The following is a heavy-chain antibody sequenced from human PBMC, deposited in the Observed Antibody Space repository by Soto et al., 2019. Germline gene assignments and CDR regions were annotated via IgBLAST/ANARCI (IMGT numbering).Heavy chain of an antibody. CDR2: TRNKANSYTT. CDR3: ARGYCSGGSCYSVRYYYGMDV. J-gene: IGHJ6*02. Sequence: GGSLRLSCAASGFTFSDHYIDWVRQAPGKGLEWVGRTRNKANSYTTEYAASVKGRFTISRDDSKNSLYLQMNSLKTEDTAVYYCARGYCSGGSCYSVRYYYGMDVWGQGTTVTVSS. CDR1: GFTFSDHY. V-gene: IGHV3-72*01. D-gene: IGHD2-15*01.